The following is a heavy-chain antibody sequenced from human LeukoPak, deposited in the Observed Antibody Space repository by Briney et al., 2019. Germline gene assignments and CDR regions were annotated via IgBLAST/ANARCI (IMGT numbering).Heavy chain of an antibody. V-gene: IGHV3-74*01. CDR1: GFTFSSYA. CDR2: INIDGSRT. D-gene: IGHD2-15*01. J-gene: IGHJ4*02. Sequence: PGGSLRLSCAASGFTFSSYAMSWVRQAPGKGLVWVSGINIDGSRTNYADSVRGRFTISRDNAKKTLYLQMNSLRAEDTAVYYCAKLDIVVVVAADFDYWGQGTLVTVSS. CDR3: AKLDIVVVVAADFDY.